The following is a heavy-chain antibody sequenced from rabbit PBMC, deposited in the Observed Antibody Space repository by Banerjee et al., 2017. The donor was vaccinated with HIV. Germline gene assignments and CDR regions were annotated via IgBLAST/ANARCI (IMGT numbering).Heavy chain of an antibody. CDR2: INTSSGNT. CDR1: GFTLSSYW. CDR3: ARDLAGVIGWNFNF. V-gene: IGHV1S45*01. J-gene: IGHJ4*01. Sequence: QEQLEESGGDLVKPEGSLTITCTASGFTLSSYWMSWVRQAPGKGLEWIACINTSSGNTVYASWAKGRFTISKTSSTTVTLQMTSLTAADTATYFCARDLAGVIGWNFNFWGPGTLVTVS. D-gene: IGHD4-1*01.